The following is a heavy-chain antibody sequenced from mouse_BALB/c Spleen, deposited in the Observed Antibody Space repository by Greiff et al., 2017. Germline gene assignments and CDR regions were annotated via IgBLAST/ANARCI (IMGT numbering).Heavy chain of an antibody. J-gene: IGHJ3*01. CDR2: IYPGDGDT. V-gene: IGHV1-80*01. Sequence: VHLVESGAELVRPGSSVKISCKASGYAFSSYWMNWVKQRPGQGLEWIGQIYPGDGDTNYNGKFKGKATLTADKSSSTAYMQLSSLTSEDSAVYFCARGGRLAYWGQGTLVTVSA. CDR1: GYAFSSYW. CDR3: ARGGRLAY.